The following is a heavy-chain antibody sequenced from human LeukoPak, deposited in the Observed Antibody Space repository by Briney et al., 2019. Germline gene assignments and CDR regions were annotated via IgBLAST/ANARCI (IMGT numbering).Heavy chain of an antibody. CDR2: INPNSGGT. CDR1: GYTFTGYY. CDR3: ARDLIFGVVSGWFDP. Sequence: ASVKVSCKASGYTFTGYYMHWVRQAPGQGLEWMGWINPNSGGTNYAQKFQGRVTMTRGTSISTAYMELSRLRSDDTAVYYCARDLIFGVVSGWFDPWGQGTLVTVSS. V-gene: IGHV1-2*02. J-gene: IGHJ5*02. D-gene: IGHD3-3*01.